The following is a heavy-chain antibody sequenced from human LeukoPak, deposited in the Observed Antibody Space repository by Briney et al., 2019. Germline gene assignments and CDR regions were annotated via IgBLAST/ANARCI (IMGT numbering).Heavy chain of an antibody. Sequence: SETLSLTCTVSGGSISSSSYYWGWIRQPPGKGLEWIGSIYYSGSTYYNPSLKSRATISVDTSKNQFSLKLSSVTAADTAVYYCARSAGCITIFGVVMSAGNWFDPWGQGTLVTVSS. D-gene: IGHD3-3*01. CDR1: GGSISSSSYY. V-gene: IGHV4-39*01. J-gene: IGHJ5*02. CDR2: IYYSGST. CDR3: ARSAGCITIFGVVMSAGNWFDP.